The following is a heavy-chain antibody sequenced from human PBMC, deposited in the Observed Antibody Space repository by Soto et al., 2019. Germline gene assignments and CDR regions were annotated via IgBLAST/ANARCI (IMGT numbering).Heavy chain of an antibody. J-gene: IGHJ6*02. D-gene: IGHD2-2*01. V-gene: IGHV4-4*02. CDR1: GGSISSSNW. CDR3: ASRSYAMDI. Sequence: QVQLQESGPGLVKPSGTLSLTCAVSGGSISSSNWWSWVRHPPGKGLGWIGEIFHNGNTYSNPSLTGRVTMSVAKSKNQFSLNLNSVTAADTAVYYCASRSYAMDIWGQGTTVTVSS. CDR2: IFHNGNT.